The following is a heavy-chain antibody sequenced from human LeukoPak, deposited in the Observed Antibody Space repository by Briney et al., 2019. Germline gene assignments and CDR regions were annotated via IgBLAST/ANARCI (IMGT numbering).Heavy chain of an antibody. CDR2: IAQTGIS. J-gene: IGHJ5*02. CDR1: GFTFSSYS. D-gene: IGHD2-15*01. CDR3: ARGGYCNGDPCIITLDP. V-gene: IGHV3-48*04. Sequence: PGGSLRLSCAASGFTFSSYSMNWVRQAPGKGLEWISKIAQTGISYYADSVRGRFSISRDNAKNSLHLQMNNLRAEDTAIYFCARGGYCNGDPCIITLDPWGPGTLVTVSS.